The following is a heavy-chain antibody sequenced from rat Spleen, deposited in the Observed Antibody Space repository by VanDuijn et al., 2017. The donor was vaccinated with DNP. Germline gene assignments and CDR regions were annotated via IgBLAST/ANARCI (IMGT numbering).Heavy chain of an antibody. Sequence: EVQLVGSGGGLVQSGRSLKISCAASGFTFSNYGMAWVRQAPKKGLEWVTSINANGGSTSYRDSVKGRFTISRDNAKSIVYLQMDSLRSEDTATYYCTTDFERGYWGQGVMVTVSS. J-gene: IGHJ2*01. V-gene: IGHV5-19*01. CDR1: GFTFSNYG. D-gene: IGHD1-11*01. CDR2: INANGGST. CDR3: TTDFERGY.